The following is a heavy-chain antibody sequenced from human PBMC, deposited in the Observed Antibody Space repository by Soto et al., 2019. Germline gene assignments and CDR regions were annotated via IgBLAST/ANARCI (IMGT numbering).Heavy chain of an antibody. CDR2: ISAYNGNT. Sequence: ASVKVSCTASGYALTIYGISWVRQAPGQGLEWMGWISAYNGNTNYAQKLQGRVTMTTDTSTSTAYMELRSLRADDTAVYYCARVGPGGATAQTRYWGQGTLVTVSS. J-gene: IGHJ4*02. V-gene: IGHV1-18*01. CDR3: ARVGPGGATAQTRY. CDR1: GYALTIYG. D-gene: IGHD1-26*01.